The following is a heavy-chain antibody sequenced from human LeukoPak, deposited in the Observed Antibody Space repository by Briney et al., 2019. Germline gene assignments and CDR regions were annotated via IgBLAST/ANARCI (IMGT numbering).Heavy chain of an antibody. CDR3: ARDPPTIFGVVPTGY. CDR2: ISAYNGNT. D-gene: IGHD3-3*01. CDR1: GYTFTSYG. Sequence: GASVKVSCKASGYTFTSYGISWVRQAPGQGLEWMGWISAYNGNTNYAQKLQGRVTMTTDTSTSTAYMELRSLRSEDTAVYYCARDPPTIFGVVPTGYWGQGTLVTVSS. J-gene: IGHJ4*02. V-gene: IGHV1-18*01.